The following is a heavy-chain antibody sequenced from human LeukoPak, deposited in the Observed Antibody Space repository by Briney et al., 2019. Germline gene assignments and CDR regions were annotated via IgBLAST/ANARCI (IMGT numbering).Heavy chain of an antibody. D-gene: IGHD3-9*01. V-gene: IGHV3-30*02. Sequence: GGSLRLSCAASGFSVSSCGMHWVRQAPGKGLEWVAFLRFDGSYKQYADSVKGRFTISRDNSKNTLYLQMNSLRAEDTAVYYCAREGRSRYDILTGYPLDYWGQGTLVTVSS. CDR1: GFSVSSCG. CDR3: AREGRSRYDILTGYPLDY. J-gene: IGHJ4*02. CDR2: LRFDGSYK.